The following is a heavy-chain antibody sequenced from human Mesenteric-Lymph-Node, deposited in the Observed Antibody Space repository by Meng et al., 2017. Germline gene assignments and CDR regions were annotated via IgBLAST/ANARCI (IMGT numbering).Heavy chain of an antibody. J-gene: IGHJ2*01. CDR3: ATRYYYGSGSYFYYWYFDL. D-gene: IGHD3-10*01. Sequence: WVRQAPGQGLEWMGWISAYNGNTNYAQKLQGRVTMTTDTSTSTAYMELRSLRSEDTAVYYCATRYYYGSGSYFYYWYFDLWGRGTLVTVSS. V-gene: IGHV1-18*01. CDR2: ISAYNGNT.